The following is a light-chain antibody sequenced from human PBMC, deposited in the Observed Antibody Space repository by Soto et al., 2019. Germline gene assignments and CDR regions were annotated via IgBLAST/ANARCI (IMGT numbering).Light chain of an antibody. Sequence: DIPMTQSPSSVSASVGDRVTITCRASQDVSSWLAWYQHRPGTAPKLLIYSASRLYSGVPSRFSGSGSGTTFTLTISSLQPEDFATYYCLQAYAFPETFGPGTKVDIK. CDR1: QDVSSW. J-gene: IGKJ3*01. CDR2: SAS. CDR3: LQAYAFPET. V-gene: IGKV1-12*01.